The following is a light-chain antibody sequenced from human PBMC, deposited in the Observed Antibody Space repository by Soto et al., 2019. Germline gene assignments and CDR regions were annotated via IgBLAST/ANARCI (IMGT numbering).Light chain of an antibody. CDR3: LQYNDYPRT. CDR1: QGIRND. J-gene: IGKJ1*01. Sequence: IQLTQSQSSLSASVGDIVSFTCRASQGIRNDLAWFQQKAGKAPRRLIYGASSLQSGVPNRFSGSGSGTEFTLTIDSLQPEDFAVYYCLQYNDYPRTFGQGTKVDIK. V-gene: IGKV1-17*01. CDR2: GAS.